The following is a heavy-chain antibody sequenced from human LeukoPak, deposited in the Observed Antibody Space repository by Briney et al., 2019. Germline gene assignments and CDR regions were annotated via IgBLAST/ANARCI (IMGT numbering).Heavy chain of an antibody. CDR1: GASVGSAGYY. Sequence: PSETLSLTCTVSGASVGSAGYYWSRIRQPPGGGLEWIGYVYYIDNTNYNPSLKSRATMSVNPSKNQFSLNLHSVTAADTAMYYCARTQSQSGSYRYYFAYWGQGTLVTVSS. CDR2: VYYIDNT. V-gene: IGHV4-61*08. J-gene: IGHJ4*02. CDR3: ARTQSQSGSYRYYFAY. D-gene: IGHD1-26*01.